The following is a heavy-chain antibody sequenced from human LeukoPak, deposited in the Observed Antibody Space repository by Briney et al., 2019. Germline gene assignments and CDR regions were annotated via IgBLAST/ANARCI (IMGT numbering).Heavy chain of an antibody. CDR2: IVVGSGNT. D-gene: IGHD2-2*01. CDR1: GFTFTSSA. CDR3: ARESYCSTPSCSHDY. V-gene: IGHV1-58*02. Sequence: SVKVSCKASGFTFTSSAMQWVRQARGQRLEWIGWIVVGSGNTNYAQKFQERVTITRDMSTSTAYMELSSLRSEDTAVYYCARESYCSTPSCSHDYWGQGTLVTVSS. J-gene: IGHJ4*02.